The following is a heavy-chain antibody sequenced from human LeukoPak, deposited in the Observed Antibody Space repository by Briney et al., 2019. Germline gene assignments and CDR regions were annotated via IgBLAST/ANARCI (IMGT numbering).Heavy chain of an antibody. V-gene: IGHV4-34*01. CDR1: GGSLTNYY. J-gene: IGHJ5*02. CDR2: INHSGSA. CDR3: AGFRGHWFDP. Sequence: KPSETLSLTCAVYGGSLTNYYWSWIRQPPGKGLEWIGEINHSGSANYNSSLKSRVTISVDTSKNQFSLKLSSVTAADTAVYYCAGFRGHWFDPWGQGTLVTVSS.